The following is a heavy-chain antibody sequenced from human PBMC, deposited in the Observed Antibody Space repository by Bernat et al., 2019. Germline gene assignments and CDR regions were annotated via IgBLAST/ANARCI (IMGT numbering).Heavy chain of an antibody. CDR2: ISGDGSRK. CDR3: TRESRSSGYYGGFDM. V-gene: IGHV3-30*03. Sequence: QVHLVESGGGVVQPGRSLRLSSVASGFTFSRHGMNWVRQAPGKGLEWVAGISGDGSRKYYADSVQGRFSIARDNSKNTLYLQMNSLRDEDTAVYYCTRESRSSGYYGGFDMWGQGTLVTVSS. J-gene: IGHJ3*02. CDR1: GFTFSRHG. D-gene: IGHD3-22*01.